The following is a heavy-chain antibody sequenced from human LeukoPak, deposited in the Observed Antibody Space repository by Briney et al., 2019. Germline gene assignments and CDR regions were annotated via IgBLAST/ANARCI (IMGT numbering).Heavy chain of an antibody. CDR3: ARYIVSYPHDAFDI. J-gene: IGHJ3*02. V-gene: IGHV4-59*01. CDR1: GGSISSSC. Sequence: PSPSLSLAWTVSGGSISSSCCSWIRLPPGKGIEWLGYIYYSGSTTYNPSHKSRVTITVDTSKKQFSLKLSSVTAADTAFYYCARYIVSYPHDAFDIWGQGTMVTVSS. D-gene: IGHD1-26*01. CDR2: IYYSGST.